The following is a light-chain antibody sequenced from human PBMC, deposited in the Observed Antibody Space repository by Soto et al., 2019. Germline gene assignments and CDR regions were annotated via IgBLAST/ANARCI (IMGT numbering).Light chain of an antibody. V-gene: IGKV3-15*01. Sequence: EIVMTQSTVTLSVSPGERVTLSCRASQSVSSNLAWYQQKPGQAPSLLIYGAFTRATGIPARFSGTGSGTEFTLTISSLQSEDFALYYCQQYNDWPLTFGKGTKVDIK. CDR2: GAF. J-gene: IGKJ1*01. CDR1: QSVSSN. CDR3: QQYNDWPLT.